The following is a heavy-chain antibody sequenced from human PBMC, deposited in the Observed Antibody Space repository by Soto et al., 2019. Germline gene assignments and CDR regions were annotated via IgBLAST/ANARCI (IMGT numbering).Heavy chain of an antibody. CDR2: IYYSGST. Sequence: SETLSLTCTVSGGSISSYYWSWIRQPPGKGLEWIGYIYYSGSTNYNPSLKSRVTISVDTSKNQFSLKLSSVTAADTAVYYCARAPPGDSNYLDYWGQGTLVTDSS. CDR1: GGSISSYY. D-gene: IGHD2-21*02. CDR3: ARAPPGDSNYLDY. V-gene: IGHV4-59*01. J-gene: IGHJ4*02.